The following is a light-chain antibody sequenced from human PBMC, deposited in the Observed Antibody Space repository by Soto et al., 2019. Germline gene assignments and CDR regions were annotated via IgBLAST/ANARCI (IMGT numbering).Light chain of an antibody. V-gene: IGLV1-40*01. Sequence: QSVLTQPPSVSGAPGQRVTISCTGSSSNVGAGYDVHWYQQLPGTAPKLLIYGNSNRPSGVPDRFSGSKSGTSASLAITGPQAEDEADSYCQSYDSSLSGAVFGGGTKLTVL. CDR1: SSNVGAGYD. J-gene: IGLJ2*01. CDR3: QSYDSSLSGAV. CDR2: GNS.